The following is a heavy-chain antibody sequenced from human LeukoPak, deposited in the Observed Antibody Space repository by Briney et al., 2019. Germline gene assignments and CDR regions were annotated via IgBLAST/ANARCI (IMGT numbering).Heavy chain of an antibody. Sequence: SETLSLTCNVSGVSISSYYWSWIRQPAGKGLEWIGRIYPSGSTIYNPSLKSRVTMSIDKSKSHFSLKLSSVTAADTAVYYCARDQYYYDTSGLLFDYWARESWSPSPQ. CDR2: IYPSGST. D-gene: IGHD3-22*01. CDR1: GVSISSYY. V-gene: IGHV4-4*07. CDR3: ARDQYYYDTSGLLFDY. J-gene: IGHJ4*02.